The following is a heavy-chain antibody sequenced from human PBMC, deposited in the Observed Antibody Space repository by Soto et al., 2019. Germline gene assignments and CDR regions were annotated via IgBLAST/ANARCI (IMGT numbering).Heavy chain of an antibody. CDR2: INYRGST. CDR3: ARDAPGVAPY. D-gene: IGHD2-15*01. J-gene: IGHJ4*02. Sequence: QVQLQESGPGLVRPSQTLSLTCTVSGGSINSGDSYWNWIRQHPEKGLEWIGYINYRGSTFYNPSLKSRIIISVDTSKNQFSLKLSSVTAADTAVYYCARDAPGVAPYWGQETLVTVSS. V-gene: IGHV4-31*03. CDR1: GGSINSGDSY.